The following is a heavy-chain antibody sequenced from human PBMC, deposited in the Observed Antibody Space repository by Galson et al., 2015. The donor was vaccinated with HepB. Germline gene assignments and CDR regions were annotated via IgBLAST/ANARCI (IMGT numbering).Heavy chain of an antibody. CDR3: ARDAGGYDTLTGYYRLYYFDY. D-gene: IGHD3-9*01. J-gene: IGHJ4*02. CDR1: GFTFSTYW. CDR2: IRQDGSEK. Sequence: SLRLSCAASGFTFSTYWMSWVRQAPGKGLEWVANIRQDGSEKYYMDSVKGRFTFSRDNAKNSLYLQMNSLRAEDTAIYYCARDAGGYDTLTGYYRLYYFDYWGQGTLVTVSS. V-gene: IGHV3-7*03.